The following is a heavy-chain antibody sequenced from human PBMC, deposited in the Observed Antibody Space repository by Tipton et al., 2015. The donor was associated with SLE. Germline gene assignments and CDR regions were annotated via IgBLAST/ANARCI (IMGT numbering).Heavy chain of an antibody. D-gene: IGHD6-13*01. CDR3: ARVNIAAAGHFDY. J-gene: IGHJ4*02. CDR2: IYYSGST. V-gene: IGHV4-59*08. CDR1: GGPISSHY. Sequence: LRLSCTVSGGPISSHYWSWIRQPPGKGLEWNGYIYYSGSTNYNPSLKSRVTISVDTSKNQFSLKLSSVTAADTAVYYCARVNIAAAGHFDYWGQGTLVTVSS.